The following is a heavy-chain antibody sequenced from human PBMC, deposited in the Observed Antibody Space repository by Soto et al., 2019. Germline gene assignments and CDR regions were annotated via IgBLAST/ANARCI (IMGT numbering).Heavy chain of an antibody. CDR3: ARHVDYGGNPRCVEALDI. CDR1: GGFISSSSYY. J-gene: IGHJ3*02. CDR2: ISYRGST. Sequence: SETLSLSCADFGGFISSSSYYWGWLRQPPGKGLEWIGSISYRGSTYYNPSLKSRVTISVDTSKNQFSLKLSSVTAAGSAVYYCARHVDYGGNPRCVEALDIWGQGTIATVSS. D-gene: IGHD4-17*01. V-gene: IGHV4-39*01.